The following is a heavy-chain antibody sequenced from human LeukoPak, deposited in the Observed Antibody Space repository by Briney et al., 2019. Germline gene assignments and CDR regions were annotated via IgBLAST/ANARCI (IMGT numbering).Heavy chain of an antibody. CDR3: AIVGAAAGIRF. V-gene: IGHV3-30-3*01. CDR1: GFTFSSYA. Sequence: GGSLRLSCAASGFTFSSYAMHWVRQAPGKGLEWVAVISYDGSNKYYADSVKGRFTISRDNSKNTLYLQMNSLRAEDTAVYYCAIVGAAAGIRFWGQGTLVTVSS. CDR2: ISYDGSNK. D-gene: IGHD6-13*01. J-gene: IGHJ4*02.